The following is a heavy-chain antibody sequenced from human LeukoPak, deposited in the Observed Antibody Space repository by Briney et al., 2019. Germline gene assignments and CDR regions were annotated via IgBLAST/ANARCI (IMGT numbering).Heavy chain of an antibody. J-gene: IGHJ4*02. D-gene: IGHD3-10*01. CDR3: ARDGHGYCGSGSYYGFDY. V-gene: IGHV1-69*13. CDR2: IIPIFGTA. Sequence: SVKVSCKASGGTFSSYANSWVRQAPGQGLEWMGGIIPIFGTANYAQKFQGRVTITADESTSTAYMELSSLRSEDTAVYYCARDGHGYCGSGSYYGFDYWGQGTLVTVSS. CDR1: GGTFSSYA.